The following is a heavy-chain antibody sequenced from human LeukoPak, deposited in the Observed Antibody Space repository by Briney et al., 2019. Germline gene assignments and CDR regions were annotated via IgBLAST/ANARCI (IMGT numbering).Heavy chain of an antibody. V-gene: IGHV1-69*01. Sequence: RWASVKVSCKASGGTFSSYAISWVRQAPGQGLEWTGGIIPIFGTANYAQKFQGRVTITADESTSTAYMELSSLRSEDTAVYYCARAEIEHYDFWSGYYAGYYYYMDVWGKGTTVTVSS. J-gene: IGHJ6*03. CDR1: GGTFSSYA. CDR2: IIPIFGTA. CDR3: ARAEIEHYDFWSGYYAGYYYYMDV. D-gene: IGHD3-3*01.